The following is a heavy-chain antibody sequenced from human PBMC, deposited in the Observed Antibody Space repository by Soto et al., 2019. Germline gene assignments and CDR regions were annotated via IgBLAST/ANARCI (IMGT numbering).Heavy chain of an antibody. Sequence: SETLSLTSAVYGGSFSGYYWSWIRQPPEKGLEWIGEINHSGSTNYNPSLKSRVTISVDTSKNQFSLKLSSVTAADTAVYYCARGPRGSYYYHHYVMAFPGQRTTVTVSS. CDR2: INHSGST. CDR1: GGSFSGYY. D-gene: IGHD1-26*01. CDR3: ARGPRGSYYYHHYVMAF. J-gene: IGHJ6*02. V-gene: IGHV4-34*01.